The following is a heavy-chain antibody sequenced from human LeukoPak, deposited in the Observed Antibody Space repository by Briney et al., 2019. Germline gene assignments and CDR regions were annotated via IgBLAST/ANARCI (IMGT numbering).Heavy chain of an antibody. Sequence: GASVKVSRKASGYTFTHYGITWVRQAPGQGLEWMGWISAYNGNTNYAQKLQGRVTMTTDTSTSTAYMELRSLRSDDSAVYYCAREMGPSYDSTGYHVIDYWGQGTLVTVSS. CDR1: GYTFTHYG. CDR2: ISAYNGNT. D-gene: IGHD3-22*01. V-gene: IGHV1-18*01. CDR3: AREMGPSYDSTGYHVIDY. J-gene: IGHJ4*02.